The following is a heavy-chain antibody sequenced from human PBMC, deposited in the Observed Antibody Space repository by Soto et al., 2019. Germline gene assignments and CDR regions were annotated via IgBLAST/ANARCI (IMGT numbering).Heavy chain of an antibody. CDR3: ARVGPWVPYYYDSSPYTFENWFDP. CDR1: GYSISSGYY. J-gene: IGHJ5*02. Sequence: SETLSLTCAVSGYSISSGYYWCWLRQPPGKGLEWIGCIYHGGSTYYNPSLNRRVTLSIDMTNNHVSLILNSVTAADTAVYYCARVGPWVPYYYDSSPYTFENWFDPWGQGTLVTVSS. CDR2: IYHGGST. D-gene: IGHD3-22*01. V-gene: IGHV4-38-2*01.